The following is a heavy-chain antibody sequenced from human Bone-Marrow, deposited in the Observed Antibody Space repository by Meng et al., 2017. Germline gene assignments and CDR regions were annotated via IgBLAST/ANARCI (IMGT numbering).Heavy chain of an antibody. CDR3: ARYGDYGFDY. V-gene: IGHV1-69*06. D-gene: IGHD4-17*01. CDR2: IIPIFGTA. Sequence: SVKVSCKASGGTFSSYAISWVRQAPGQGLEWMGGIIPIFGTANYAQKFQGRVTITADKSTSTAYMEPSSLRSGDTAVYYCARYGDYGFDYWGQGTLVTVSS. J-gene: IGHJ4*02. CDR1: GGTFSSYA.